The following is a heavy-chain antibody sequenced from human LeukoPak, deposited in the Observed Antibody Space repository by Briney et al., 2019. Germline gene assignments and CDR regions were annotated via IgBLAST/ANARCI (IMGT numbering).Heavy chain of an antibody. D-gene: IGHD2-2*01. CDR1: GGSISSYY. V-gene: IGHV4-59*08. J-gene: IGHJ5*02. CDR3: ARQAVVVPAAIPNWFDP. Sequence: SETLSLTCTVSGGSISSYYWSWIRQPPGKGLEWIGYIYYSGSTNYNPSLKSRVTISVGTSKNQFSLKLSSVTAADTAVYYCARQAVVVPAAIPNWFDPWGQGTLVTVSS. CDR2: IYYSGST.